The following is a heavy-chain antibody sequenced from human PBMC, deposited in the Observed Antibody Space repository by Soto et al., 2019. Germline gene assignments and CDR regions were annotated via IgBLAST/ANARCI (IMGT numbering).Heavy chain of an antibody. V-gene: IGHV3-15*01. Sequence: GGSMRLSCAASGFTFTNAGRTWVRQGPGKGLEWVGRIKSKSDGGTIDYAAPVKGRFTISRDDSKNTLYLQMNSLKTEDTAVYYCTTGPNLRPLAAFDIWGQGTVVTVS. J-gene: IGHJ3*02. CDR3: TTGPNLRPLAAFDI. CDR1: GFTFTNAG. CDR2: IKSKSDGGTI.